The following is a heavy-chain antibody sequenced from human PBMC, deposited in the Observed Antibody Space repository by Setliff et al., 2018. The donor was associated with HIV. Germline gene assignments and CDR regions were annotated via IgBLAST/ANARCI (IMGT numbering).Heavy chain of an antibody. D-gene: IGHD4-17*01. V-gene: IGHV3-64D*09. Sequence: GSLKISCSASGFTFSSYAMHWVRQAPGKGLEYVSAISSNGGSTYYADSVKGRFTISRDNSKNTLYLQMSSLRAEDTAVYYCVKARVDGDYYYYYYMDVWGKGTTVTVSS. CDR1: GFTFSSYA. CDR2: ISSNGGST. CDR3: VKARVDGDYYYYYYMDV. J-gene: IGHJ6*03.